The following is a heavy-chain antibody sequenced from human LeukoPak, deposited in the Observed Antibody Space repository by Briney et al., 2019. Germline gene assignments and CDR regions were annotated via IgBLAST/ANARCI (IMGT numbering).Heavy chain of an antibody. CDR3: ARETGELPYYSDY. J-gene: IGHJ4*02. CDR1: GGSINYYC. V-gene: IGHV4-59*12. CDR2: ICYSGNT. Sequence: SETLSLTCTVSGGSINYYCWNWIRQPPGKGLEWIGYICYSGNTNYNPSLKSRVTISVDTSKNQFSLKLSSVTAADTAVYYCARETGELPYYSDYWGQGTLVTVSS. D-gene: IGHD3-10*01.